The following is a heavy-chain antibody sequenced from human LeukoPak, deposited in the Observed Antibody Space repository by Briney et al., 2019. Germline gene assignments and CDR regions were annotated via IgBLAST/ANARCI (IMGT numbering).Heavy chain of an antibody. J-gene: IGHJ5*02. CDR3: ARSPRGVAAARSWFDP. V-gene: IGHV5-51*01. CDR2: IYPSDSDT. Sequence: GGSLEISFQGSGYSFTSYWIGWVRPIPGKGLEWMGIIYPSDSDTRYSPSFQGQVTISADNSISTAYVQWSSLKASDTAMYYCARSPRGVAAARSWFDPWGQGTLVTVSS. D-gene: IGHD2-2*01. CDR1: GYSFTSYW.